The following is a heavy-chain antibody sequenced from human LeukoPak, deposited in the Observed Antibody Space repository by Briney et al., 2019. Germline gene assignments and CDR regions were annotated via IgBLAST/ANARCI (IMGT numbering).Heavy chain of an antibody. Sequence: GGSLRLSCAASGFTFNGYAMHWVRQAPGKGLEWVALIWYDGSNKYYTDSVKGRFTVSRDNSKNTLYLQMSTLRAEDTAVCYCARDDYGSGAYFDLWGQGTLVTVSA. V-gene: IGHV3-33*01. D-gene: IGHD3-10*01. CDR3: ARDDYGSGAYFDL. CDR1: GFTFNGYA. CDR2: IWYDGSNK. J-gene: IGHJ4*02.